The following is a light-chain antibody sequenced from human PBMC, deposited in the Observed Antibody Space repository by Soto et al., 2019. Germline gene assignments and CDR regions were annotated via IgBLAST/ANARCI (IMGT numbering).Light chain of an antibody. V-gene: IGKV1-17*01. J-gene: IGKJ1*01. CDR1: QAITND. CDR3: LQNNSHPRT. Sequence: DIQMTQSPSSLSASVGDRVTITCRASQAITNDLSWYQQKPGEPPKRLIYAASTLHSGVPSRFSRSGSGTEFTVTISSLQPEDFATYFCLQNNSHPRTFGQGTKVEIK. CDR2: AAS.